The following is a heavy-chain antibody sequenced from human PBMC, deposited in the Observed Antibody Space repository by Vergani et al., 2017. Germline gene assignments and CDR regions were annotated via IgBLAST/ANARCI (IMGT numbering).Heavy chain of an antibody. CDR2: VNFVTGAA. Sequence: QVHLVQSGAAVKKPGASAKVSCTASGYIFKNYYMHWLRLAPGQGFQWMGVVNFVTGAATSPQKFEGRITMTRDTSTATFYMDLSSLKYEDTAIYYCARSIGYCTSGSCRPYYFGLWGQGTLVTVSS. CDR3: ARSIGYCTSGSCRPYYFGL. CDR1: GYIFKNYY. J-gene: IGHJ4*02. D-gene: IGHD2-15*01. V-gene: IGHV1-46*02.